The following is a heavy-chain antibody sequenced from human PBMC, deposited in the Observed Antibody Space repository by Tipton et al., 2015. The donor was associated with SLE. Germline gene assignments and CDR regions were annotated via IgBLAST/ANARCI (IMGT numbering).Heavy chain of an antibody. V-gene: IGHV4-34*01. CDR3: RGGLAAPVRGYFHH. Sequence: TLSLTCAVYGGSFSGYHWTWIRQPPGKGLVWIGEINHSGSTNYNPSLKSRVTISVDTSKNQFSLKLSSVTAADTAVYYCRGGLAAPVRGYFHHWGQGTLVTVSS. D-gene: IGHD6-13*01. CDR2: INHSGST. CDR1: GGSFSGYH. J-gene: IGHJ1*01.